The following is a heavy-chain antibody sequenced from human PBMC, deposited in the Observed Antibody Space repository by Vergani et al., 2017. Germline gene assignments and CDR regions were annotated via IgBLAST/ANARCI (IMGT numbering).Heavy chain of an antibody. J-gene: IGHJ4*02. D-gene: IGHD4-11*01. V-gene: IGHV3-9*01. Sequence: EVQLVESGGGLVQPGRSLRLSCAASGFTFDDYAMHWVRQAPGKGLEWVSGISWNSGSIGYADSVKGRFTISRDNAKNSLYLQMTSLRAEDTALYYCAKDVAAPSRLQYPTGGVTWGQGTLVTVSS. CDR2: ISWNSGSI. CDR3: AKDVAAPSRLQYPTGGVT. CDR1: GFTFDDYA.